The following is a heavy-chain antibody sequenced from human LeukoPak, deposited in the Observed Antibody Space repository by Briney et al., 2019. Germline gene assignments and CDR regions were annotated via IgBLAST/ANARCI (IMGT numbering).Heavy chain of an antibody. V-gene: IGHV4-59*12. CDR3: ARGSDYYDSSGYPK. D-gene: IGHD3-22*01. CDR2: IYYSGST. Sequence: PSETLSLTCTVSGGSISSYYWSWIRQPPGKGLEWIGYIYYSGSTNYNPSLKSRVTISADTSKNQFSLKLSSVTTADTAVYYCARGSDYYDSSGYPKWGQGTLVTVSS. CDR1: GGSISSYY. J-gene: IGHJ4*02.